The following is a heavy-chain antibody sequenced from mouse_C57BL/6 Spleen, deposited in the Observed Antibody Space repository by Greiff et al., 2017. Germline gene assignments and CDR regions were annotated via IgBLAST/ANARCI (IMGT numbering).Heavy chain of an antibody. J-gene: IGHJ4*01. CDR2: ISSGSSTI. CDR3: ARGGGYAMGY. Sequence: EVHLVESGGGLVKPGGSLKLSCAASGFTFSDYGMHWVRQAPEKGLEWVAYISSGSSTIYYADTVKGRFTISRDNAKNTLFLQMTSLRSEDTAMYYCARGGGYAMGYWGQGTSVTVSS. V-gene: IGHV5-17*01. CDR1: GFTFSDYG.